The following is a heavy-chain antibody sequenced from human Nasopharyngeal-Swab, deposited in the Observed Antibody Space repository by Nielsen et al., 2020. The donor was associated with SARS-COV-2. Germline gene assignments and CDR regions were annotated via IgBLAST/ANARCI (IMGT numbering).Heavy chain of an antibody. Sequence: GESLKISCAASGFTFDDYAMHWVRQAPGKGLEWVSLISGDGGSKYYADSVKGRFTISRDNSKNTLYLQMNSLRAEDTAVYYCAKAHGGGFYYYYMDVWGKGTTVTVSS. V-gene: IGHV3-43*02. D-gene: IGHD2-15*01. CDR2: ISGDGGSK. J-gene: IGHJ6*03. CDR3: AKAHGGGFYYYYMDV. CDR1: GFTFDDYA.